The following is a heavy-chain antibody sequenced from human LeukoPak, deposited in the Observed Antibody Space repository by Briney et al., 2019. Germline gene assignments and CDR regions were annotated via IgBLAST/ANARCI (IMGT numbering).Heavy chain of an antibody. Sequence: SETLSLTCSVSGAPISSGGYCWTWIRQPAGKWLEWIGRIYTNGKTSYNPSLRSRVTISADTSKNQFSLNLSSVTAADTAVYYCAREVYSNFEFDPWGRGTLVTVSS. J-gene: IGHJ5*02. CDR1: GAPISSGGYC. D-gene: IGHD4-11*01. CDR2: IYTNGKT. CDR3: AREVYSNFEFDP. V-gene: IGHV4-61*02.